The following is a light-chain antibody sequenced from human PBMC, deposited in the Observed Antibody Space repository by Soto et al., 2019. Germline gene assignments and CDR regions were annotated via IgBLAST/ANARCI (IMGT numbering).Light chain of an antibody. CDR3: QQRSNWLT. J-gene: IGKJ4*01. CDR2: DAS. V-gene: IGKV3-11*01. CDR1: QSVNSY. Sequence: EIVLTQSPATLALSPGERATLSCRASQSVNSYLAWYQQKRGQAPRLLIYDASNRATGIPARFSGSGSGTDFTLPISSLEPEDFAVYYCQQRSNWLTFGGGTKVDIK.